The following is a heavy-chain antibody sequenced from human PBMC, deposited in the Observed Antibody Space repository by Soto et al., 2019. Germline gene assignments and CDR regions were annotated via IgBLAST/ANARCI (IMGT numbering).Heavy chain of an antibody. J-gene: IGHJ3*01. V-gene: IGHV4-39*01. Sequence: SETLSLSCTVSGGSISSSSCYWGWIRQPPGKGLEWIGSIYYSGSTYYNPSLKSRVTISVDTSKNQFSLKLSSVTAADTAVYYCARLRVDSAPNYADYGPQTWGQGTMVTVSS. CDR3: ARLRVDSAPNYADYGPQT. CDR1: GGSISSSSCY. CDR2: IYYSGST. D-gene: IGHD4-17*01.